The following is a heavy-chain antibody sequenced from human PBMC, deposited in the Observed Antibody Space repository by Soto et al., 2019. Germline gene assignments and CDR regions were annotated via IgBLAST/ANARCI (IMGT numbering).Heavy chain of an antibody. Sequence: GASVKVSCTASGYTFTSYGISWVRQAPGQGLEWMGWISAYNGNTNYAQKLQGRVTMTTDTSTSTAYMELRSLRSDDTAVYYCANVGIAVAGAPGWFDPWGQGTLVTVS. V-gene: IGHV1-18*01. J-gene: IGHJ5*02. CDR2: ISAYNGNT. D-gene: IGHD6-19*01. CDR3: ANVGIAVAGAPGWFDP. CDR1: GYTFTSYG.